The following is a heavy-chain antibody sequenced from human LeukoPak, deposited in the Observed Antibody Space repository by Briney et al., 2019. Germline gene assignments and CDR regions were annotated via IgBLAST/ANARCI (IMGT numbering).Heavy chain of an antibody. CDR3: ARGPYYYGSGSPIDY. D-gene: IGHD3-10*01. V-gene: IGHV4-34*01. J-gene: IGHJ4*02. Sequence: SETLCLTCAVYGGSFSGYYWSWIRQPPGKGLEWIGEINHSGSTNYNPSLKSRVTISVDTSKNQFSLKLSSVTAADTAVYYCARGPYYYGSGSPIDYWGQGTLVTVSS. CDR1: GGSFSGYY. CDR2: INHSGST.